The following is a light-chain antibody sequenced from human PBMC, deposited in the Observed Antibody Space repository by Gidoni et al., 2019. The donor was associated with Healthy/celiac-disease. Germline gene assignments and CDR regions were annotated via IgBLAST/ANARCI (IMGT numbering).Light chain of an antibody. CDR1: QDFSNY. V-gene: IGKV1-33*01. J-gene: IGKJ3*01. CDR3: QQYDNLPFT. Sequence: DIQLTQSPSSLSASVGDRVTIPCQARQDFSNYLNWYQQKPGKAPKLLIYDASNLETGVPSRFSGSGSGTDFTFTISSLQPEDIATYYCQQYDNLPFTFGPGTKVEIK. CDR2: DAS.